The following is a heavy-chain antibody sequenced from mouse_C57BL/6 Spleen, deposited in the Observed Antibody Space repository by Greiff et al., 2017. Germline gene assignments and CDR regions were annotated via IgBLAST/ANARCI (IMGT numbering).Heavy chain of an antibody. Sequence: EVKLQESGPGLVKPSQSLSLTCSVTGYSITSGYYWNWIRQFPGNKLEWMGYISYDGSNNYNPSFKNRISITRDTSKNQFFLKLNSVTTEDTATYDCSRILYYGSSYRYFDVWGTGTTVTVSS. CDR2: ISYDGSN. J-gene: IGHJ1*03. CDR1: GYSITSGYY. CDR3: SRILYYGSSYRYFDV. D-gene: IGHD1-1*01. V-gene: IGHV3-6*01.